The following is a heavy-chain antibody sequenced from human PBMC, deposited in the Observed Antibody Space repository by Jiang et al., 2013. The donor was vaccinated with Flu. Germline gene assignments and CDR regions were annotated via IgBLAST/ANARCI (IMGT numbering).Heavy chain of an antibody. CDR3: ARGGDYGTFDI. J-gene: IGHJ3*02. Sequence: DGSYTTYADSVKGRFTISRDNAKNTLYVQMSSLRGEDTAVYYCARGGDYGTFDIWGQGTMVTVSS. CDR2: DGSYT. D-gene: IGHD4-17*01. V-gene: IGHV3-74*01.